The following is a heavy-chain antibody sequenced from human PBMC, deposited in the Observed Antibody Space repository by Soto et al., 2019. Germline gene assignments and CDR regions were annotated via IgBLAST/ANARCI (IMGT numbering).Heavy chain of an antibody. CDR1: GFTFRNYD. J-gene: IGHJ6*02. V-gene: IGHV3-13*05. CDR3: ARSDRDFYGLDG. Sequence: EVQLVESGGGLVQPGGSLRLSCEASGFTFRNYDMHWVRQGTGKGLEWVSGISAAGDPDYADSVEGRFTISRENAKNSFFLQMNSLRVGETAVYYCARSDRDFYGLDGWGQGTTVIVSS. D-gene: IGHD2-21*02. CDR2: ISAAGDP.